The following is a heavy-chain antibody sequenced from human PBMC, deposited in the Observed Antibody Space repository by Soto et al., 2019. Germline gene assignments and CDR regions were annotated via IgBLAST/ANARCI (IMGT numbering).Heavy chain of an antibody. CDR3: AKKITVAGTPAYFDY. V-gene: IGHV3-23*01. D-gene: IGHD6-19*01. J-gene: IGHJ4*02. Sequence: PGGSLELSCAASGFTFNTYAMTWVRQAPGKGLEWVSVISGSAYSTYYADSVKGRFTISRDNSKNTLYLQMNSLRAEDTAVYYCAKKITVAGTPAYFDYWGQGTLVTVSS. CDR2: ISGSAYST. CDR1: GFTFNTYA.